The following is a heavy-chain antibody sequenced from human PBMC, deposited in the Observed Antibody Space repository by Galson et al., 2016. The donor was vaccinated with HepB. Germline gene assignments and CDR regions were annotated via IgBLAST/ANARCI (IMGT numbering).Heavy chain of an antibody. CDR3: AKYGTVFWIYYDSSGWFDS. Sequence: SLRLSCAASGLTFSTYAMSWVRQAPGKGLEWVSAISGSGDSTYYADSVKGRFTISRDNSKNTLSLQMNSLRAEDTAVYFCAKYGTVFWIYYDSSGWFDSWRQGTLVTVSS. J-gene: IGHJ5*01. D-gene: IGHD3-22*01. CDR1: GLTFSTYA. CDR2: ISGSGDST. V-gene: IGHV3-23*01.